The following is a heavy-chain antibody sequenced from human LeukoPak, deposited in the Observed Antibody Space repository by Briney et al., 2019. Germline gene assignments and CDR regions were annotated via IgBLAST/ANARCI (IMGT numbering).Heavy chain of an antibody. Sequence: GGSLRLSCAASGFTFSSYAMSWVRQAPGKGLEWVSGISGSGGSTFYADSVKGRFTISRDNSKSTLFLQMNSLRAEDTAVYYCARGILYPAFYFDHWGQGTLVTVSS. V-gene: IGHV3-23*01. CDR2: ISGSGGST. CDR1: GFTFSSYA. J-gene: IGHJ4*02. CDR3: ARGILYPAFYFDH. D-gene: IGHD3-3*02.